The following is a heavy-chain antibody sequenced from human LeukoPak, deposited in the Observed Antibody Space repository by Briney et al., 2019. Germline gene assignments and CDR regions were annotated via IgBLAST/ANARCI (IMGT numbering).Heavy chain of an antibody. CDR2: ISSSSSYI. CDR3: ARSPIAALGTSFDY. J-gene: IGHJ4*02. Sequence: GGSLRLSCAASGFTFSSYAMSWVRQAPGKGLEWVSSISSSSSYIYYADSVKGRFTISRDNAKNSLYLQMNSLRAEDTAVYYCARSPIAALGTSFDYWGQGTLVTVSS. D-gene: IGHD6-6*01. CDR1: GFTFSSYA. V-gene: IGHV3-21*01.